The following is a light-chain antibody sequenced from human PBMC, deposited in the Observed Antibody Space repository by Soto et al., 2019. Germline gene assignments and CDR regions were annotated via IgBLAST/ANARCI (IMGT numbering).Light chain of an antibody. V-gene: IGLV2-23*01. CDR3: CSFARSSSFYV. CDR2: EGD. J-gene: IGLJ1*01. CDR1: SSDVGSSNF. Sequence: QSALTQPASVSGSPGQSITISCSGTSSDVGSSNFVSWYQQHPGKAPKLIIFEGDRRPSGVSGRFSGSKSGNTASLTISGLQAEDEADYYCCSFARSSSFYVFGTGTKLTVL.